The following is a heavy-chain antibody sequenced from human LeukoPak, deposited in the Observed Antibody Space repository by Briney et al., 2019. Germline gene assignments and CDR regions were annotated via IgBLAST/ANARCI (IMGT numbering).Heavy chain of an antibody. V-gene: IGHV4-61*01. D-gene: IGHD3-3*01. CDR2: IYYSGST. CDR1: GGSVSSGNYY. Sequence: PSETLSLTCTVSGGSVSSGNYYWSWIRQPPGKGLDWIGYIYYSGSTNYNPSLKSRVTISVDTSKNQFSLRLSSVTAADTAVYYCARGMKYYDFWSGYLSWGQGTLVTVSS. J-gene: IGHJ4*02. CDR3: ARGMKYYDFWSGYLS.